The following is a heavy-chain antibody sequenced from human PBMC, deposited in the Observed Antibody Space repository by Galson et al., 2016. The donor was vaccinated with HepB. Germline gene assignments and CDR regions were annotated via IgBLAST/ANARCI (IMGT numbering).Heavy chain of an antibody. J-gene: IGHJ4*01. CDR3: ARDGGAAWIQLWFDN. CDR1: GFRFGTYA. V-gene: IGHV3-30-3*01. D-gene: IGHD5-18*01. Sequence: SLRLSCAASGFRFGTYAMHWVRQAPGKGLEWVAGISNDGNNKNYIDSAKGRFTISRDNFGNTVYLQLSSLRVEDTAVYYCARDGGAAWIQLWFDNWGHGTLVTV. CDR2: ISNDGNNK.